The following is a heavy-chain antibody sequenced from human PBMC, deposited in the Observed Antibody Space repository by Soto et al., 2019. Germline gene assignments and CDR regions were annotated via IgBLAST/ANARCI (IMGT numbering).Heavy chain of an antibody. J-gene: IGHJ1*01. CDR1: GGSISSGDYY. Sequence: SETLSLTCTVSGGSISSGDYYWSWIRQPPGKGLEWIGYIYYSGSTYYNPSLKSRFTISVDTSKNQFSLKLSSVTAADTAVYYCACRCRVGATTEYFQHWGQGTLVTVSS. D-gene: IGHD1-26*01. CDR3: ACRCRVGATTEYFQH. V-gene: IGHV4-30-4*01. CDR2: IYYSGST.